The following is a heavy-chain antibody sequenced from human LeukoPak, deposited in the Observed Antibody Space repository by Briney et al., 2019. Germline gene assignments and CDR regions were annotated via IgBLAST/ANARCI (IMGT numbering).Heavy chain of an antibody. D-gene: IGHD2/OR15-2a*01. Sequence: GGSLRLSCAASGFTFDVYGIHWVRQAPGKGLEWPSLISGDDTSTFYADSVRGRFTTSRDNSKNSLYLQMNSLTSEDTALYYCATWAFYHNLDVWGQGTTVIVSS. CDR3: ATWAFYHNLDV. CDR2: ISGDDTST. J-gene: IGHJ6*02. V-gene: IGHV3-43*02. CDR1: GFTFDVYG.